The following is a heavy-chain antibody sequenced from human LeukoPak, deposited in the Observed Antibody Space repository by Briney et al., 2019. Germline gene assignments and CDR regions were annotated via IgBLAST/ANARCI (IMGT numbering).Heavy chain of an antibody. D-gene: IGHD3-3*01. CDR2: IYYTGST. V-gene: IGHV4-61*01. J-gene: IGHJ4*02. CDR3: ASGYDFWTGYMMVY. Sequence: KPSETLSLTCTVSGGCISSGSYYWSWIRQPPGKGLEWIGYIYYTGSTSYNPSLKSRVTISVDTSKTQFSLKLTSVTAADTAVYYCASGYDFWTGYMMVYWGQGTLVTVSS. CDR1: GGCISSGSYY.